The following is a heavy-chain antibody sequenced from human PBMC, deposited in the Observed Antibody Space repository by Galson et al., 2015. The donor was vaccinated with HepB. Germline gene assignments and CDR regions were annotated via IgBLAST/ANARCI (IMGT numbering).Heavy chain of an antibody. V-gene: IGHV3-48*01. CDR1: GFTFSSYS. CDR2: ISSSSSTI. D-gene: IGHD1-26*01. Sequence: SLRLSCAASGFTFSSYSMNWVRQAPGKGLEWVSYISSSSSTIYYADSVKGRFTISRDNAKNSLYLQMNSLRAEDTAVYYCARDPQIVGATTGDYYFDYWGQGTLVTVSS. J-gene: IGHJ4*02. CDR3: ARDPQIVGATTGDYYFDY.